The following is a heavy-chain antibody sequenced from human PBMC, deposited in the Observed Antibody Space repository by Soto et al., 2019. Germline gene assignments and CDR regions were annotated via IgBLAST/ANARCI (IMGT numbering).Heavy chain of an antibody. V-gene: IGHV4-39*01. CDR3: AREAGYYYYGMHV. J-gene: IGHJ6*02. CDR1: GGSISSSSYY. CDR2: IYYSGST. Sequence: SETLSLTCTVSGGSISSSSYYWGWIRQPPGKGLEWIGSIYYSGSTYYNPSLKSRVTISVDTSKNQFSLKLSSVTAADTAVYYCAREAGYYYYGMHVWGQGTTVTVSS. D-gene: IGHD6-19*01.